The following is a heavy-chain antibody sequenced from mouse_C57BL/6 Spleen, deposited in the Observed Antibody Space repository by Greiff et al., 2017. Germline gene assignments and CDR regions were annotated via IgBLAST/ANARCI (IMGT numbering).Heavy chain of an antibody. CDR3: TRDGGAYYSNYVYFDY. CDR2: ISSGGDYI. Sequence: EVKLVESGEGLVKPGGSLKLSCAASGFTFSSYAMSWVRQTPEKRLEWVAYISSGGDYIYYADTVKGRFTISRDNARNTLYLQMSSLKSEDTAMYYCTRDGGAYYSNYVYFDYWGQGTTLTVSS. J-gene: IGHJ2*01. V-gene: IGHV5-9-1*02. D-gene: IGHD2-5*01. CDR1: GFTFSSYA.